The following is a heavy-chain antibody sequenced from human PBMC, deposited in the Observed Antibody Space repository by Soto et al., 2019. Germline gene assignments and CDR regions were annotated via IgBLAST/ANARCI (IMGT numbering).Heavy chain of an antibody. D-gene: IGHD3-16*02. CDR3: ARGHHIWGSYRPYYFDY. CDR1: GGSFSGYY. Sequence: SETLSLPCAVYGGSFSGYYWSWIRQPPGKGLEWIGEINNSGSTNYNPSLKSRVTISVDTSKNQFSLKLSSVTAADTAVYYCARGHHIWGSYRPYYFDYWGQGTLVTVSS. J-gene: IGHJ4*02. CDR2: INNSGST. V-gene: IGHV4-34*01.